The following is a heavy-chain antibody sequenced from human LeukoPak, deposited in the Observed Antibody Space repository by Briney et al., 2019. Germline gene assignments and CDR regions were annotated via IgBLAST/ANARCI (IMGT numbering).Heavy chain of an antibody. CDR2: IYPDDSDT. CDR1: GSTFTNYW. V-gene: IGHV5-51*01. CDR3: ARIWLRAFDI. D-gene: IGHD3-16*01. J-gene: IGHJ3*02. Sequence: GESLKISCQGSGSTFTNYWIAWVRQLPGKGLEWMGIIYPDDSDTRYSPSFQGQVTISADKSIRTAYLQWSSLKASDTAMYYCARIWLRAFDIWGQGTMVTVSS.